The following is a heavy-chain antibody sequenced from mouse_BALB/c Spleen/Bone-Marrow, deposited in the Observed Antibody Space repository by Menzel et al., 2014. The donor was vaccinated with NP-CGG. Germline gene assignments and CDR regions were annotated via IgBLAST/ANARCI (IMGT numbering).Heavy chain of an antibody. J-gene: IGHJ3*01. Sequence: EVHLVESGGGLVQPGGSLKLSCAAPGFTFSSYGMSWVRQTPDRRLELVATINSNGGSTYYPDSVKGRFTISRDNAKNTLYLQMSSLKSEDTAMYYCARDPLYYYAWGQGTLVTVSA. CDR1: GFTFSSYG. CDR2: INSNGGST. D-gene: IGHD1-1*01. CDR3: ARDPLYYYA. V-gene: IGHV5-6-3*01.